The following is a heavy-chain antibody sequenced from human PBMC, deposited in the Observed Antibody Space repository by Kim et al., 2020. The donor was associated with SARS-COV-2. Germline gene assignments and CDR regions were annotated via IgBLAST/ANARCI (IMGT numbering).Heavy chain of an antibody. D-gene: IGHD3-22*01. CDR2: INTNTGNP. J-gene: IGHJ3*02. CDR3: ASPYYDSSGYDDAFDI. Sequence: ASVKVSCKASGYTFTSYAMNWVRPAPGQGLEWMGWINTNTGNPTYAQGFTGRFVFSLDTSVSTAYLQISSLKAEDTAVYYCASPYYDSSGYDDAFDIWGQGTMVTVSS. CDR1: GYTFTSYA. V-gene: IGHV7-4-1*02.